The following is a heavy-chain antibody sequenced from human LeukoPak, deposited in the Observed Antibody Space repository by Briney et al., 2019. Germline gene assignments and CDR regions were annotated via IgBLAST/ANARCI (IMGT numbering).Heavy chain of an antibody. CDR1: GYTFTSYD. Sequence: SVKVSCKASGYTFTSYDINWVRQATGQGLEWMGGIIPIFGTANYAQKFQGRVTITADESTSTAYMELSSLRSEDTAVYYCARVPIVVVPAAARGYYYYMDVWGKGTTVTVSS. D-gene: IGHD2-2*01. J-gene: IGHJ6*03. CDR2: IIPIFGTA. V-gene: IGHV1-69*13. CDR3: ARVPIVVVPAAARGYYYYMDV.